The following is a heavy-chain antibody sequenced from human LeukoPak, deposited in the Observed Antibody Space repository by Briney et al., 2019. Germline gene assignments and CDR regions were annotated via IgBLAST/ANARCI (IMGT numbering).Heavy chain of an antibody. J-gene: IGHJ6*02. D-gene: IGHD2-2*01. V-gene: IGHV1-2*02. Sequence: ASVKVSCKSSGFTFTDYYIHWVRQAPGQGLEWMGYIGPHSSATSSPQEFQGRVTMTRDTSMSTAYMELTRLTSDDTAVYYCARVKIVVVPAAMWDYYYGMDVWGQGTTVTVSS. CDR3: ARVKIVVVPAAMWDYYYGMDV. CDR1: GFTFTDYY. CDR2: IGPHSSAT.